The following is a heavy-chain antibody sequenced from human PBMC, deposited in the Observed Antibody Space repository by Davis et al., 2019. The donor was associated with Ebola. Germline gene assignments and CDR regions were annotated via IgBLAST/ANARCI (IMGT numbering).Heavy chain of an antibody. CDR2: IDWNNRK. V-gene: IGHV2-70*04. D-gene: IGHD4-17*01. J-gene: IGHJ5*02. CDR1: GFSLSTSSMH. CDR3: ARRAGFGDYLDL. Sequence: SGPKLVKPTQTLTLTCTFSGFSLSTSSMHMSWIRQPPGKALEWLARIDWNNRKFYSPSLETRLTISRDTSKNQVVLTMTNMDPEDTATYYCARRAGFGDYLDLWGQGTLVTVSS.